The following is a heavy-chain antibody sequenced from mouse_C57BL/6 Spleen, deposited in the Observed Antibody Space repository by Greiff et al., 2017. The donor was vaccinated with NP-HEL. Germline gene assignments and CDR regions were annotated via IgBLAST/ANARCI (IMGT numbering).Heavy chain of an antibody. CDR3: ARRGLITTVVAPYYFDY. J-gene: IGHJ2*01. V-gene: IGHV1-63*01. D-gene: IGHD1-1*01. CDR1: GYTFTNYW. CDR2: IYPGGGYT. Sequence: VQLQQSGAELVRPGTSVKMSCKASGYTFTNYWIGWAKQRPGHGLEWIGDIYPGGGYTNYKEKFKGKATLTADKSSSTAYMQFSSLTSEDSAIYYCARRGLITTVVAPYYFDYWGQGTTLTVSS.